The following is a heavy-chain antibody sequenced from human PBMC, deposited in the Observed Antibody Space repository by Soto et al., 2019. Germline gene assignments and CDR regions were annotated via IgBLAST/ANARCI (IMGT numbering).Heavy chain of an antibody. CDR3: ARSLGVSSLDY. D-gene: IGHD3-16*01. CDR2: IYYSGST. V-gene: IGHV4-31*03. J-gene: IGHJ4*02. Sequence: QVQLQESGPGLVKPSQTLSLTCTVSGGSISSGNDYWSWIRQHPGKGLEWIGYIYYSGSTYYNPSLKSRVTISVDTSKNQLSLKLSSVTAADTAVYYCARSLGVSSLDYWGQGTLVTVSS. CDR1: GGSISSGNDY.